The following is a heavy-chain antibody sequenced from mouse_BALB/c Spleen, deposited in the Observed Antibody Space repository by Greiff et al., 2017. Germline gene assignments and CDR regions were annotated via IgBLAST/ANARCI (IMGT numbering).Heavy chain of an antibody. CDR2: ISSGGST. V-gene: IGHV5-6-5*01. CDR3: ARGRDYGSSFDY. CDR1: GFTFSSYA. J-gene: IGHJ2*01. Sequence: EVKVEESGGGLVKPGGSLKLSCAASGFTFSSYAMSWVRQTPEKRLEWVASISSGGSTYYPDSVKGRFTISRDNARNILYLQMSSLRSEDTAMYYCARGRDYGSSFDYWGQGTTLTVSS. D-gene: IGHD1-1*01.